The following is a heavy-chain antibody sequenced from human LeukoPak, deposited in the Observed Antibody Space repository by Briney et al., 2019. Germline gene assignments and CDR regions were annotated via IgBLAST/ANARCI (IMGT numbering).Heavy chain of an antibody. CDR3: ARGRGYCSGGSCPYFDY. J-gene: IGHJ4*02. Sequence: ASVKVSCKASGYTFTSYGISWVRQAPGQGLEWMGWISAYNGNTNYAQKLQGRVTMTTDTSTNTAYMELRSLRSDDTAVYYCARGRGYCSGGSCPYFDYWGRGTLVTVSS. CDR2: ISAYNGNT. CDR1: GYTFTSYG. V-gene: IGHV1-18*01. D-gene: IGHD2-15*01.